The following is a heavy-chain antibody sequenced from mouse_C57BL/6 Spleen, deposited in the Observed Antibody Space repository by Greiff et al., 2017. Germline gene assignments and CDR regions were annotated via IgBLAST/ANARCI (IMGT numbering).Heavy chain of an antibody. J-gene: IGHJ2*01. CDR1: GYSFTGYY. CDR2: INPSTGGT. CDR3: AKRRGIYYDYGDGVFDY. D-gene: IGHD2-4*01. Sequence: EVQLQQSGPELVKPGASVKISCTASGYSFTGYYMNWVKQSPEKSLEWIGEINPSTGGTTYNQKFKAKATLTVDKSSSTAYMQLKSLTSEDSAVYYCAKRRGIYYDYGDGVFDYWGQSTTLTVAS. V-gene: IGHV1-42*01.